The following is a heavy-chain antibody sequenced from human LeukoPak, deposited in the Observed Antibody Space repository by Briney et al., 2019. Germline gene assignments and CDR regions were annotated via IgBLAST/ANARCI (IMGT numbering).Heavy chain of an antibody. J-gene: IGHJ3*02. CDR2: IYYSGST. CDR1: GGSISSGGYS. CDR3: ARGRLGYCSSTSCYQGPFDI. V-gene: IGHV4-30-2*05. D-gene: IGHD2-2*01. Sequence: SETLSLTCAVSGGSISSGGYSWSWIRQPPGKGLEWIGYIYYSGSTYYNPSLKSRVTISVDTSKNQFSLKLSSVAAADTAVYYCARGRLGYCSSTSCYQGPFDIWGQGTMVTVSS.